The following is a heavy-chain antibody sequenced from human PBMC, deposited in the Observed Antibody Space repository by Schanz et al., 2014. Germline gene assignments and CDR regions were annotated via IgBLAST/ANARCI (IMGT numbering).Heavy chain of an antibody. Sequence: VELVESGGGVVQPGGSLRLSCAASGFPFDTYIMKWVRQAPGKGLEWVSGIGGSGGSTDYEDSVKGRFTISRDNSKNTVHLQMNSLRAEDTAVYYCAKESRIGTTPFDYWGQGTLVIVSS. CDR2: IGGSGGST. D-gene: IGHD1-1*01. CDR3: AKESRIGTTPFDY. J-gene: IGHJ4*02. CDR1: GFPFDTYI. V-gene: IGHV3-23*04.